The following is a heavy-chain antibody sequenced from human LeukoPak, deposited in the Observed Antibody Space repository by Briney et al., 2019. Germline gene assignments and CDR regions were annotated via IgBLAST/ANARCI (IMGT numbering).Heavy chain of an antibody. CDR1: GYTFIGYY. Sequence: ASVKVSCKASGYTFIGYYMHWVRQAPGQGLEWMGWINPNSGGTNYAQKFQGRVTMTRDTSISTAYMELSRLRSDDTAVYYCARDTTLVGHFDYWGQGTLVTVSS. V-gene: IGHV1-2*02. D-gene: IGHD2/OR15-2a*01. CDR3: ARDTTLVGHFDY. J-gene: IGHJ4*02. CDR2: INPNSGGT.